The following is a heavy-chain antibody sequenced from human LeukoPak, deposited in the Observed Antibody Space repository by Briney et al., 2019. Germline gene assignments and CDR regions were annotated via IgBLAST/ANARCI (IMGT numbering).Heavy chain of an antibody. Sequence: PGGSLRLSCAASAFTFSTYATTWVRQAPGKGLEWVSSISGDGGYTYYADFVKGRFTISTDNSNNTLYLPMNRLRAEDTDDYYCEKGLDGSGSYSPLDYWGQGTLVTVSS. V-gene: IGHV3-23*01. D-gene: IGHD3-10*01. CDR3: EKGLDGSGSYSPLDY. CDR2: ISGDGGYT. CDR1: AFTFSTYA. J-gene: IGHJ4*02.